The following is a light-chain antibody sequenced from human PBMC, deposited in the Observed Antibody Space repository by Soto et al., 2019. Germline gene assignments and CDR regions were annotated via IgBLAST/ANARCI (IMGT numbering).Light chain of an antibody. J-gene: IGLJ2*01. CDR1: SSDVGGYNY. V-gene: IGLV2-14*01. CDR3: SSFTSTNTVL. CDR2: NVS. Sequence: QSVLTQPASGSGSPGQSITISCTGTSSDVGGYNYVSWYQQHPGKAPKLMIYNVSNRPSGVSNRFSGSKSGNTASLTISGLHAEDEGHYYCSSFTSTNTVLFGGGTKLTVL.